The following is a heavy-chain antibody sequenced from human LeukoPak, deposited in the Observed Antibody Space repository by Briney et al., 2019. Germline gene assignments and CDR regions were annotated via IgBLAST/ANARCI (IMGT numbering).Heavy chain of an antibody. V-gene: IGHV3-30*02. CDR1: GFTFSSYG. J-gene: IGHJ4*02. D-gene: IGHD2-2*01. CDR3: ANSIYNCSSTSCYAHFDY. CDR2: IRYDGSNK. Sequence: GGSLRLSCAASGFTFSSYGRHGVRQAPGKGLEWVAFIRYDGSNKYYADSVKGRFTISRDNSKNTLYLQMNSLRAEDTAVYYFANSIYNCSSTSCYAHFDYWGQGTLVTVSS.